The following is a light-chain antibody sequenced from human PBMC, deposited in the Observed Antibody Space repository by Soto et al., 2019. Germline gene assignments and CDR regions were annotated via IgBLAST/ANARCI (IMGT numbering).Light chain of an antibody. CDR2: KAS. CDR1: QSISSW. CDR3: QQYESYPMT. V-gene: IGKV1-5*03. J-gene: IGKJ4*01. Sequence: DSQMTQYPSTLSASVGDRVTITCRASQSISSWLAWYQQKPGKAPKLLISKASTLQSGVPPRFSGSGSGTEFTLTTSSLQPDDFATYYCQQYESYPMTFGGGTKV.